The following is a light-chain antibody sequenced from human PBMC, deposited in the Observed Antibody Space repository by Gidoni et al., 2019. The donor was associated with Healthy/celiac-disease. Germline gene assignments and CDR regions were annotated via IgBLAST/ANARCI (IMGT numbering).Light chain of an antibody. V-gene: IGKV3-20*01. J-gene: IGKJ2*01. Sequence: EIVLTQSPGTLSLSPGERATLSCRASQSVSSSYLAWYPQKPGQAPRLLISGASTRATGIPDRFSGSGSGTDFTLTISRLDPEDFSVYYCHHGQYTFGQGTKLEIK. CDR3: HHGQYT. CDR2: GAS. CDR1: QSVSSSY.